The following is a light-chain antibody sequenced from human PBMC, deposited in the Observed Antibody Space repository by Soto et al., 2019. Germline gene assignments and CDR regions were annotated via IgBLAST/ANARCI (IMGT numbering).Light chain of an antibody. V-gene: IGKV3-20*01. CDR3: QQYCSSPLYT. Sequence: EIVLTQSPGTLSLSPGERATLSCRASQSVSSSYLAWYQPKPGQAPRLLIYGASSRATGIPDRFSGSGSGTDFTLTISRLEPEDCAVYYCQQYCSSPLYTFGQGTKLEIK. CDR1: QSVSSSY. J-gene: IGKJ2*01. CDR2: GAS.